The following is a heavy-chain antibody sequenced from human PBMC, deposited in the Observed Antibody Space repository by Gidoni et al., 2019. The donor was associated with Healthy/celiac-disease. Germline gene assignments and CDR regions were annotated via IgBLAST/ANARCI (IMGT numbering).Heavy chain of an antibody. J-gene: IGHJ6*03. CDR3: AKGGDSNYGDYYYYYMDV. CDR1: GFTFRSNG. Sequence: QVQLVESGGGVFQPGRSLRRSCAASGFTFRSNGMHWARQAPGKGLGWVGVISYDGSKKYYADSVKGRFTISRDNSKNTLYLQMNSLRAEDTAVYYCAKGGDSNYGDYYYYYMDVWGKGTTVTVSS. V-gene: IGHV3-30*18. D-gene: IGHD4-4*01. CDR2: ISYDGSKK.